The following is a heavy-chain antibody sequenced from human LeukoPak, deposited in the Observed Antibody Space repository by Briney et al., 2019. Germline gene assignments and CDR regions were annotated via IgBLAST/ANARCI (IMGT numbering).Heavy chain of an antibody. J-gene: IGHJ3*02. D-gene: IGHD3-22*01. CDR1: GGSISSYY. CDR2: IYHSGST. Sequence: PSETLSLTCTVSGGSISSYYWGWIRQPPGKGLEWIGSIYHSGSTYYNPSLKSRVTISVDTSKKQLSLKLSSVTAADTAVYYCARETDYDSSGYYGDDAFDIWGQGTMVNVSS. V-gene: IGHV4-38-2*02. CDR3: ARETDYDSSGYYGDDAFDI.